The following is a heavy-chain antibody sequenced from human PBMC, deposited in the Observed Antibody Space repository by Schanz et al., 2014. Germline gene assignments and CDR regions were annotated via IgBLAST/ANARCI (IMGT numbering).Heavy chain of an antibody. J-gene: IGHJ4*02. D-gene: IGHD3-10*01. Sequence: QVQLVESGGGVVQPGRSLRLSCAASGFTFRSHAMHWVRQAPGKGLEWGAVISHDGSKKYYADSVKGRFTISRDNSRNTLYLQMNSLSAEDTAVYYCARVEVSMVQGLIPSYYFDSWGQGTPVTVSS. V-gene: IGHV3-30*07. CDR1: GFTFRSHA. CDR2: ISHDGSKK. CDR3: ARVEVSMVQGLIPSYYFDS.